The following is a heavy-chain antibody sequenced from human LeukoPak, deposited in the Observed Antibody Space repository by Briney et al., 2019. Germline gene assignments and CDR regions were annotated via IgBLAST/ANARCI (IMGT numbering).Heavy chain of an antibody. V-gene: IGHV1-18*01. CDR1: GYTFTSYG. CDR2: ISAYNGNT. Sequence: RASLKVSCKASGYTFTSYGISWVRQAPGQGLEWMGWISAYNGNTNYAQKLQGRVTMTTDTSTSTAYMELRSLRSDDTAVYYCARLGGSGSYYSSYYYYMDVWGKETTVTVSS. D-gene: IGHD3-10*01. J-gene: IGHJ6*03. CDR3: ARLGGSGSYYSSYYYYMDV.